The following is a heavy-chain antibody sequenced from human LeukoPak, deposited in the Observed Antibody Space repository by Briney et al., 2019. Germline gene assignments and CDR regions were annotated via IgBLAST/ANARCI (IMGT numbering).Heavy chain of an antibody. Sequence: PSETLSLTCTVSGYSISSGYYWGWIRQPPGKGLEWIGSIYHSGSTYYNPSLKSRVTISVDTSKNQFSLKLSSVTAADTAVYYCARGLVPAAIGAFDIWGQGTMVTVSS. J-gene: IGHJ3*02. V-gene: IGHV4-38-2*02. D-gene: IGHD2-2*02. CDR2: IYHSGST. CDR1: GYSISSGYY. CDR3: ARGLVPAAIGAFDI.